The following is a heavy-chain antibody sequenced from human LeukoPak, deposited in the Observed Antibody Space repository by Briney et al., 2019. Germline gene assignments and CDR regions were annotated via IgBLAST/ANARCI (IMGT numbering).Heavy chain of an antibody. J-gene: IGHJ6*02. CDR3: ARDMTYYYGMDV. CDR1: GFTFSSYA. Sequence: GGSLRLSCAASGFTFSSYAMHWVRQAPGKGLEWVAVISYDGSNKYYADSVKGRFTISRDNSKNTLYLQMNSLRAEDTAVYYCARDMTYYYGMDVWGQGTTVTVSS. CDR2: ISYDGSNK. V-gene: IGHV3-30-3*01. D-gene: IGHD3-16*01.